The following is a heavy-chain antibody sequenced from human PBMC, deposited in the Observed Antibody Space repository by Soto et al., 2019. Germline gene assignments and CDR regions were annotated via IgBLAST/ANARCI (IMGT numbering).Heavy chain of an antibody. CDR2: TYYRSKWKN. D-gene: IGHD6-13*01. CDR1: GDSVASNRAT. V-gene: IGHV6-1*01. J-gene: IGHJ4*02. CDR3: VRGVDSSFDY. Sequence: SQTLSLTCVMSGDSVASNRATLNWVRQSPSRGLEWLGRTYYRSKWKNDYALSVNSRITINPDTSKNQLSLQLSSVTPDDTAIYYCVRGVDSSFDYWGQGTLVTVSS.